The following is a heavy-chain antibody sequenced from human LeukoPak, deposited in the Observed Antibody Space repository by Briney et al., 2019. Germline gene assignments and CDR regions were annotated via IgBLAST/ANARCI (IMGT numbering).Heavy chain of an antibody. Sequence: GGSLRLSCVASGFXFSNLAIGWVRQAPGKGLKWVSVISDSGGTTYYADSVKGRFTISRDNSRNTLYLQMNSLRVDDTAVYYCAKDARRYSGWYFFDHWGQGTLVTVSS. CDR1: GFXFSNLA. CDR2: ISDSGGTT. J-gene: IGHJ4*02. D-gene: IGHD6-19*01. V-gene: IGHV3-23*01. CDR3: AKDARRYSGWYFFDH.